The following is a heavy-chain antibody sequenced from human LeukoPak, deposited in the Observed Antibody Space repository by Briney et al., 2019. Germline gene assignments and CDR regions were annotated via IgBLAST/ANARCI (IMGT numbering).Heavy chain of an antibody. V-gene: IGHV4-59*01. CDR2: IYYSGST. Sequence: PSETLSLTCTVSGGSISSYYWSWIRQPPGKGLEWIGYIYYSGSTNYNPSLKSRVTISLDTSKNQFSLKLSSVTAADTAVYYCAGAYSSSWYPSPDWFDPWGQGTLVTVSS. D-gene: IGHD6-13*01. CDR3: AGAYSSSWYPSPDWFDP. CDR1: GGSISSYY. J-gene: IGHJ5*02.